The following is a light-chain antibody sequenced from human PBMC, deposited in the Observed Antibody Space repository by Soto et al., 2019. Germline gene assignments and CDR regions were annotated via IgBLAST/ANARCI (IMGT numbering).Light chain of an antibody. V-gene: IGLV3-1*01. CDR1: KLGDNY. CDR3: QAWDSSTAV. CDR2: QDS. J-gene: IGLJ2*01. Sequence: SYELTQPPSVSVSPGQTASITCSGDKLGDNYACWYQQNQGQSPVLVIYQDSKRPSGIPERFSGSNSGNTATLTISGTQSMDEADYYCQAWDSSTAVFGGGTKLTVL.